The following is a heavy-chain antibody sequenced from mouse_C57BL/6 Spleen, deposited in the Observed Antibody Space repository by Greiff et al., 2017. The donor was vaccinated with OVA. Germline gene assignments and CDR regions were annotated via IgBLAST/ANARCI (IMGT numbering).Heavy chain of an antibody. J-gene: IGHJ2*01. Sequence: EVQLVESGPELVKPGASVKISCKASGYSFTGYYMNWVKQSPEKSLEWIGEINPSTGGTTYNQKFKAKATLTVDKSSSTAYMQLKSLTSEDSAVYYCALYYYGSLDYWGQGTTLTVSS. V-gene: IGHV1-42*01. CDR2: INPSTGGT. CDR1: GYSFTGYY. CDR3: ALYYYGSLDY. D-gene: IGHD1-1*01.